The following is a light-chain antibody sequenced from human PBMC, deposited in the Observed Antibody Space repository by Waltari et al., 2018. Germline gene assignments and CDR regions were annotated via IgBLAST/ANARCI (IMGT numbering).Light chain of an antibody. CDR1: SSGVGTYNL. CDR2: EGN. CDR3: SSYTGTTTPRV. Sequence: QSALTQPASVSGSPGQSIIISCTETSSGVGTYNLFFWYQQHPGKAPKVIIYEGNKRPSEVSNRFSGSKSGNTASLTISGLQAEDEADYYCSSYTGTTTPRVFGGGTKLTVL. V-gene: IGLV2-23*01. J-gene: IGLJ3*02.